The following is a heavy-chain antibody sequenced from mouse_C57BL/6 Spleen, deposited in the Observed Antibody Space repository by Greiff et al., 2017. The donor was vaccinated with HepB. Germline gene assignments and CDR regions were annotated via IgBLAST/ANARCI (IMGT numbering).Heavy chain of an antibody. CDR3: ARSGYYYGSNFDY. V-gene: IGHV1-64*01. J-gene: IGHJ2*01. D-gene: IGHD1-1*01. CDR2: IHPNSGST. CDR1: GYTFTSYW. Sequence: VQLQQPGAELVKPGASVKLSCKASGYTFTSYWMHWVKQRPGQGLEWIGMIHPNSGSTNYNEKFKSKATLTVDKSSSTAYMQLSSLTSEDSAVYYCARSGYYYGSNFDYWGQGTTLTVSS.